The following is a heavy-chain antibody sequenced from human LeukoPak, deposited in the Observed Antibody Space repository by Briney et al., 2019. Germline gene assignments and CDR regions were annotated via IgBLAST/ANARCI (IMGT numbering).Heavy chain of an antibody. D-gene: IGHD2-15*01. CDR1: GFTFDDYG. Sequence: PGGSLRLSCVASGFTFDDYGMSWVRQAPGKGLEWVSGINWNGASTGYADSVKGRFTISRDNAKNSLYLQMNSLRAEDTTLYYCVRGAPTYCSGGSCYSGAAFDIWGQGTMVTVSS. V-gene: IGHV3-20*04. CDR3: VRGAPTYCSGGSCYSGAAFDI. CDR2: INWNGAST. J-gene: IGHJ3*02.